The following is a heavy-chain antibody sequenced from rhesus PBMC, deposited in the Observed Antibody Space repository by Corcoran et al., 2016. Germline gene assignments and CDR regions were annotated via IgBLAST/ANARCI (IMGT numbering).Heavy chain of an antibody. D-gene: IGHD6-13*01. CDR2: ISRDGSST. CDR3: AKAIAANIFDY. Sequence: EVQLVESGGGLVQPGGSLRLSCAASGFTFSSYWMYWVRQAPGKGLEWVSLISRDGSSTSYSDSMKGRFTISRENAKNSLYLQMNSLRAEDTAVYYCAKAIAANIFDYWGQGVLVTVSS. CDR1: GFTFSSYW. V-gene: IGHV3-119*01. J-gene: IGHJ4*01.